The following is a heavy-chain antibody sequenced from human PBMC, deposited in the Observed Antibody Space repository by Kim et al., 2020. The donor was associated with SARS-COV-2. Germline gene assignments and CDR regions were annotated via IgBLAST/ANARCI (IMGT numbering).Heavy chain of an antibody. J-gene: IGHJ2*01. Sequence: LKSRVTISVDTSKNQFSRRLSSVTAADTAVYYCASPSRFYGDYVGWYFDLWGRGTLVTVSS. D-gene: IGHD4-17*01. V-gene: IGHV4-39*01. CDR3: ASPSRFYGDYVGWYFDL.